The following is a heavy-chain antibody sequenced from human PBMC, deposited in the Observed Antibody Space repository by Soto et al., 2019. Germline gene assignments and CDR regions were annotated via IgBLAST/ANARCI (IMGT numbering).Heavy chain of an antibody. D-gene: IGHD2-15*01. V-gene: IGHV3-21*01. CDR1: GFTFSSYS. J-gene: IGHJ6*02. Sequence: GSRRLSCAASGFTFSSYSMNWVRQAPGKGLEWVSSISSSSSYIYYADSVKGRFTISRDNAKNSLYPQMNSLRAEDTAVYYCARDYCSGGSCYYGMDVWGQGTTVTVSS. CDR2: ISSSSSYI. CDR3: ARDYCSGGSCYYGMDV.